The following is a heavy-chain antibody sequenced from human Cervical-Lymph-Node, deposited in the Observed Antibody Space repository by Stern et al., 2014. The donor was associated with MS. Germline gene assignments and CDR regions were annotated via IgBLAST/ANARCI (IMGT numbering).Heavy chain of an antibody. CDR2: ISPGASNT. V-gene: IGHV5-51*01. D-gene: IGHD3-16*01. J-gene: IGHJ1*01. CDR1: GYRFNNSW. Sequence: QLVQSGAEVQKPGESLKISCKGSGYRFNNSWIAWVRQIPGKGLEWMGLISPGASNTRYNPSFPGKVTISAARSITTASLQCRSLKASDSAMDYGARHWGSTSVSGDFHHWGQGTLVAVSS. CDR3: ARHWGSTSVSGDFHH.